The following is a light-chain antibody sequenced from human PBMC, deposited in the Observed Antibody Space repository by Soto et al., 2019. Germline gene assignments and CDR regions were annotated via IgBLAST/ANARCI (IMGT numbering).Light chain of an antibody. CDR2: GAS. Sequence: EVVLTQSPGTLSLSAGERATLSCRASQSVSSNYLAWYQQKPGQSPRLLIYGASNRASGISDRFSGSESGTDFTLPIYRLEPEDFAVYYCQQYDTSPWTFGQGTKV. V-gene: IGKV3-20*01. CDR1: QSVSSNY. J-gene: IGKJ1*01. CDR3: QQYDTSPWT.